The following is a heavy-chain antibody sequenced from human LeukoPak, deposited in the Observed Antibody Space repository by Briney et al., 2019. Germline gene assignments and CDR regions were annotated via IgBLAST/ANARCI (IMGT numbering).Heavy chain of an antibody. CDR2: LSGSDDDK. CDR1: GFSFGDYA. CDR3: ARGEGYGYYYYYMDV. Sequence: PGGSLRLSCAASGFSFGDYAMTWVRQAPGKGLEWVSGLSGSDDDKYYADSVKGRFTIFRDNSKNTLYLQMNSLRAEDTAVYYCARGEGYGYYYYYMDVWGKGTTVTVSS. V-gene: IGHV3-23*01. J-gene: IGHJ6*03. D-gene: IGHD5-12*01.